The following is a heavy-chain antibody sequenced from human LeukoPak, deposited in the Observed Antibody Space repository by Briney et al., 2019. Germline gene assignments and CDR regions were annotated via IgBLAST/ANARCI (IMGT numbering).Heavy chain of an antibody. Sequence: SETLSLTCTGSGGSLSSYYWSWMRQPPGKGLEWIANIYHTGSTNYNPSLSSRVTISIDTAKNQFSLKLTSVTAADTAVYYCAGRGPNSSGWQDYLWGQGTLVTVSS. CDR1: GGSLSSYY. V-gene: IGHV4-59*01. D-gene: IGHD6-25*01. CDR2: IYHTGST. CDR3: AGRGPNSSGWQDYL. J-gene: IGHJ4*02.